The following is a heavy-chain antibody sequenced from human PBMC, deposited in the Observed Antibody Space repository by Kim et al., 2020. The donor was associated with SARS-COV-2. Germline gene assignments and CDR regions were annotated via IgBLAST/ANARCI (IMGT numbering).Heavy chain of an antibody. Sequence: GESLKISCKGSGYSFRSHWIGWVRQMPGKGLEWMGIIYPGDSDTRYSPSFQGQVTISADKSISTAYLQWSSLKASDTAMYYCARHKDTSSSSAFDSWGQGTMVTVSS. CDR2: IYPGDSDT. CDR3: ARHKDTSSSSAFDS. D-gene: IGHD6-6*01. J-gene: IGHJ3*02. CDR1: GYSFRSHW. V-gene: IGHV5-51*01.